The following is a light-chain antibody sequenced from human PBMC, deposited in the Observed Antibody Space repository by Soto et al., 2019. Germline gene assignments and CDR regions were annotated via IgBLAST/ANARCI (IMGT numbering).Light chain of an antibody. CDR2: GVS. CDR1: QSVTSDY. Sequence: EIVLTQSPGTLSLSPGERATLSCRASQSVTSDYLAWYQQKPGQPPRLLIYGVSSRATGIPDRFSGSGSGTDFTLTISRLEPEDFAVYYCQHYGSSPPNTFGQGTRLEIK. CDR3: QHYGSSPPNT. J-gene: IGKJ2*01. V-gene: IGKV3-20*01.